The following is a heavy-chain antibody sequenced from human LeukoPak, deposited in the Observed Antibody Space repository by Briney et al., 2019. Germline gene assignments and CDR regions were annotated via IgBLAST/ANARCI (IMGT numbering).Heavy chain of an antibody. J-gene: IGHJ5*02. CDR1: GFTLSSYG. Sequence: GGSLRLSCAASGFTLSSYGMHWVRQAPGKGLEWVAVIWYDGSNKYYADSVKGRFTISRDNSKNTLYLQMNSPRAEDTAVYYCARGMRWLLTWGQGTLVTVSS. CDR2: IWYDGSNK. V-gene: IGHV3-33*01. CDR3: ARGMRWLLT. D-gene: IGHD3-22*01.